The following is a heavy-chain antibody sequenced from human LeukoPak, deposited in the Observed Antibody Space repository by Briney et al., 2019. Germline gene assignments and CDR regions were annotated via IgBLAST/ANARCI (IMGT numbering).Heavy chain of an antibody. D-gene: IGHD2-15*01. J-gene: IGHJ4*02. Sequence: SETLSLTCTVSGGSISSYYWSWIRQPPGKGLEWIGYIYYSGSTNYNPSLKSRVTISVDTSKNQFSLKLSSVTAADTAVYYCARGGGPRAFDYWGQGTLVTVSS. V-gene: IGHV4-59*01. CDR1: GGSISSYY. CDR2: IYYSGST. CDR3: ARGGGPRAFDY.